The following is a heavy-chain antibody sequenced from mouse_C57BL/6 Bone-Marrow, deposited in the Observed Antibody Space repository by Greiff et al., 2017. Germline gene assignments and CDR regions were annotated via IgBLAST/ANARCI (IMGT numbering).Heavy chain of an antibody. J-gene: IGHJ2*01. CDR2: ISGGGGNT. Sequence: EVQLQESGGGLVKPGGSLKLSCAASGFTFSSYTMSWVRQTPEKRLEWVATISGGGGNTYYPDSVKGRFTISRDNAKNTLYLQMSSLRSEDTALYYCASSMDYGSSYFDYWGQGTTLTVSS. V-gene: IGHV5-9*04. CDR1: GFTFSSYT. CDR3: ASSMDYGSSYFDY. D-gene: IGHD1-1*01.